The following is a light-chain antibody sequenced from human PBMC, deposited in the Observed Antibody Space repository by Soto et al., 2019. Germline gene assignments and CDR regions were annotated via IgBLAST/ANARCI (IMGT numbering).Light chain of an antibody. CDR3: QHYDNWYA. CDR2: GAS. CDR1: QSVRSN. J-gene: IGKJ2*01. V-gene: IGKV3-15*01. Sequence: EIVMTQSPATLSVSPGERATLSCRASQSVRSNLAWYQQKPGQAPRLLIYGASTRATDIPARFSGSGSGTEFTLTISSLQSEDFAFYYCQHYDNWYAFGQGTKLEIK.